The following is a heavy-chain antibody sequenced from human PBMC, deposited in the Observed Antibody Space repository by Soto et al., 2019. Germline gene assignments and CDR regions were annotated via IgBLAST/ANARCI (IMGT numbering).Heavy chain of an antibody. Sequence: SVKVSCKAPGFTFTSSAVQWVRQARGQRLEWIGWIVVGSGNTNYAQKFQERVTITRDMSTSTAYMELSSLRSEDTAVYYCAAGHCTNGVCYKVRIYYYGMDVWGQGTTVTVSS. CDR2: IVVGSGNT. CDR1: GFTFTSSA. J-gene: IGHJ6*02. CDR3: AAGHCTNGVCYKVRIYYYGMDV. D-gene: IGHD2-8*01. V-gene: IGHV1-58*01.